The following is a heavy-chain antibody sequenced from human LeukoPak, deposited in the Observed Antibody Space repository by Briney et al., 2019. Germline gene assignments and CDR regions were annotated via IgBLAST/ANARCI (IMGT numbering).Heavy chain of an antibody. V-gene: IGHV4-61*02. CDR3: ARGGAYGGKSGAFDI. J-gene: IGHJ3*02. CDR2: IYTSGST. D-gene: IGHD4-23*01. CDR1: GGSISSSRYY. Sequence: SETLSLTCTVSGGSISSSRYYWGWIRQPPGKGLEWIGRIYTSGSTNYNPSLKSRVTISVDTSKNQFSLKLSSVTAADTAVYYCARGGAYGGKSGAFDIWGQGTMVIVSS.